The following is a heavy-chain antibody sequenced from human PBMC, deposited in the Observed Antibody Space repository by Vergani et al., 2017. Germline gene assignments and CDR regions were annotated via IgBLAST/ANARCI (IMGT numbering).Heavy chain of an antibody. Sequence: QVQLVESGGGVVQPGRSLRLSCAASGFTFSSYGMHWVRQAPGKGLEWVAVISYDGSNKYYADSVKGRFTISRDNSKNTLYLQMNSLRAEETAVYYCAKVGGTVLGRGVSIFGHGMDVWGQGTTVTVSS. CDR3: AKVGGTVLGRGVSIFGHGMDV. CDR2: ISYDGSNK. CDR1: GFTFSSYG. V-gene: IGHV3-30*18. J-gene: IGHJ6*02. D-gene: IGHD3-10*01.